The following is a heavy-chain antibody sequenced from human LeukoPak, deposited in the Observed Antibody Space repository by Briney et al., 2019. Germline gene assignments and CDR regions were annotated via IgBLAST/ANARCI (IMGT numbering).Heavy chain of an antibody. V-gene: IGHV1-69*10. D-gene: IGHD3-3*01. Sequence: SVKVSCKASGGTFSDYALNWVRQAPGQGLEWMGVFIPILGTANSTQKFQGRVTITADISTNTVYMELSSLRSEDTAVYFCAGIPVFGVVLHQEPVWGKGTTVTVS. CDR3: AGIPVFGVVLHQEPV. CDR1: GGTFSDYA. CDR2: FIPILGTA. J-gene: IGHJ6*03.